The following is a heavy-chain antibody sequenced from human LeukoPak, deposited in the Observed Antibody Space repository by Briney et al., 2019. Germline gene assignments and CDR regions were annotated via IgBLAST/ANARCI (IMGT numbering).Heavy chain of an antibody. V-gene: IGHV3-74*01. D-gene: IGHD3-10*01. CDR2: INEDETTI. Sequence: GGSLRLPCAASGFTFSSCWMHWVRQAPGKGLVWVSRINEDETTITYADSVKGRFTISRDNAKNTLFLQMSSLRAEDTAVYYCVRGLNGAGDYWGQGTLVTVSS. CDR1: GFTFSSCW. J-gene: IGHJ4*02. CDR3: VRGLNGAGDY.